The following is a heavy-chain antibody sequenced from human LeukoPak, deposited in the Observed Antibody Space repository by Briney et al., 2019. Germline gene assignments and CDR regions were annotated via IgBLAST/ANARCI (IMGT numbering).Heavy chain of an antibody. Sequence: SQTLSLTWALSGDSVSSNSAAWNWIRQSPSRGLEWLGRTYYRSKWYNDYAVSVKSRITINPDTSKNQFSLQLNSVTPEDTAVYYCARLTYYYDSSGYQEDAFDYWGQGTLVTVSS. V-gene: IGHV6-1*01. CDR1: GDSVSSNSAA. J-gene: IGHJ4*02. D-gene: IGHD3-22*01. CDR2: TYYRSKWYN. CDR3: ARLTYYYDSSGYQEDAFDY.